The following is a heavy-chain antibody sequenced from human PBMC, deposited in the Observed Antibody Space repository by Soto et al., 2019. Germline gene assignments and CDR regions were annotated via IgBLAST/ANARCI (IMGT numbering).Heavy chain of an antibody. V-gene: IGHV4-30-4*01. CDR1: GDSLGSGDYY. D-gene: IGHD6-25*01. CDR2: ITYSGFT. CDR3: ARGTRIASAGYYFDF. Sequence: SETLSLTCTVSGDSLGSGDYYWSWIRQPPGKGLEWIGYITYSGFTYNNPSLKSRLSISVDTSKNQFSLRLSSVTAADTAVFYCARGTRIASAGYYFDFWGPGTLVTVSS. J-gene: IGHJ4*02.